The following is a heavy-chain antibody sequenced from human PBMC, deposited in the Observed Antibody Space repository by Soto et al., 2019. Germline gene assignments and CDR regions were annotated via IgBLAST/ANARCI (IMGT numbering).Heavy chain of an antibody. Sequence: QVQLLESGGGVVQPGRSLRLSCAASGFIFSSYAMHWVRQAPGKGPEWVAVISYGGNEKYYADSVEGRFTISRDNSKNMVYLQMNGLRPEDTAVYYCAKVSSDRGYYYFAMDVWGQGTTVTVSS. D-gene: IGHD3-10*01. CDR3: AKVSSDRGYYYFAMDV. CDR1: GFIFSSYA. J-gene: IGHJ6*02. V-gene: IGHV3-30*18. CDR2: ISYGGNEK.